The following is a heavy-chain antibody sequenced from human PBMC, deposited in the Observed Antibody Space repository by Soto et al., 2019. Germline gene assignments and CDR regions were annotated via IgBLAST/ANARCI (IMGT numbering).Heavy chain of an antibody. Sequence: EVQLLQSGGGLVQPGMSLRISCVASGFSFSSYAMSWVRQAPGKGLEWVSSTSGSGGSAYYADSVKGRFTIARDNSKNTRQLGVSSLRAEDTAVYYCSKGGGLRNQLLYGYYFHGMDVWGQGTTVTVSS. D-gene: IGHD3-10*01. V-gene: IGHV3-23*01. CDR3: SKGGGLRNQLLYGYYFHGMDV. CDR1: GFSFSSYA. J-gene: IGHJ6*02. CDR2: TSGSGGSA.